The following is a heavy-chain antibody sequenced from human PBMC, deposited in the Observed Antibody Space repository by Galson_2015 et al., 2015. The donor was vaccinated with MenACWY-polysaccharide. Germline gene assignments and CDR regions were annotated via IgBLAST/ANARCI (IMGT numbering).Heavy chain of an antibody. CDR2: IYWDGDN. D-gene: IGHD3-16*01. V-gene: IGHV2-5*02. J-gene: IGHJ3*01. Sequence: PALVKPTQTLTLTCTFSGFSLITKGVGVNWTRQPPGKALEWLAVIYWDGDNRYSPSLRSRLTVTKDTSENQVVLTMTNMDPVDTATNYCAHVMITFGGVIGDDAFDVWGQGTLVTVSS. CDR3: AHVMITFGGVIGDDAFDV. CDR1: GFSLITKGVG.